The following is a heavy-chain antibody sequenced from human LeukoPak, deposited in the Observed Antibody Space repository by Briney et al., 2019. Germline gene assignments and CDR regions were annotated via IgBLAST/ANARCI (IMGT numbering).Heavy chain of an antibody. CDR3: ARDRYYYDSSGSTDAFDI. V-gene: IGHV3-53*01. J-gene: IGHJ3*02. D-gene: IGHD3-22*01. Sequence: GSLRLSCAASGFTVSSNYMSWVRQAPGKGLEWVSVIYSGGSTYYADSVKGRFTISRDNSKNTLYLQMNSLRAEDTAVYYCARDRYYYDSSGSTDAFDIWGQGTMVTVSS. CDR2: IYSGGST. CDR1: GFTVSSNY.